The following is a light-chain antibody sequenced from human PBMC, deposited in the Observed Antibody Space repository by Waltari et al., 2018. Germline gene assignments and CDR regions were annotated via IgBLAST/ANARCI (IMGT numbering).Light chain of an antibody. CDR3: QQYFDSPLT. CDR2: WAS. Sequence: DIVMTQSPDSLAVSLGGRAPINCKSSKSLLYIADKKNYVAWYQEKPGQPPKLLIYWASSRESGVPDRFSGSGSGTDFSLTISSLQAEDVAVYYCQQYFDSPLTFGGGTKVEIK. V-gene: IGKV4-1*01. CDR1: KSLLYIADKKNY. J-gene: IGKJ4*01.